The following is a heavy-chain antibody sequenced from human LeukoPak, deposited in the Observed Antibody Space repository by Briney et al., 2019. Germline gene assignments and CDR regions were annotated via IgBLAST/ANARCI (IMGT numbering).Heavy chain of an antibody. V-gene: IGHV4-61*02. Sequence: SETLSLTCTVSGGSLSIGSYYWSWIRQPAGKGLEWLGRIYTSGSTNYHPSLKSRVTISVDTSKNQFSLKLSSVTAADTAVYYCARDQGAGFGYWGQGTLVTVSS. D-gene: IGHD6-19*01. CDR3: ARDQGAGFGY. J-gene: IGHJ4*02. CDR2: IYTSGST. CDR1: GGSLSIGSYY.